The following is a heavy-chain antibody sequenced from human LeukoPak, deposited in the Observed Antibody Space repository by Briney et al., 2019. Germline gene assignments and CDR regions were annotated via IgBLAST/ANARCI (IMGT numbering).Heavy chain of an antibody. CDR2: ISYDGRIK. D-gene: IGHD6-13*01. CDR3: VKQWSLAAAGTFDF. Sequence: GGSLRLSCAASGFTFSTSTIHWVRQAPGKGLEWVAVISYDGRIKYYTESVQGRFTSSRDTSENTMYLQMNSLRAEDTALYYCVKQWSLAAAGTFDFWGQGTLVTVSS. V-gene: IGHV3-30*04. CDR1: GFTFSTST. J-gene: IGHJ4*02.